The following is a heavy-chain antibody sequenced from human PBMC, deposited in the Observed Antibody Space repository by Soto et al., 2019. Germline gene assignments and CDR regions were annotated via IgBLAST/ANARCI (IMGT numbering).Heavy chain of an antibody. V-gene: IGHV3-11*01. CDR3: GRDPYGNPVLCMVV. CDR1: GFTFSDYY. D-gene: IGHD3-10*01. J-gene: IGHJ6*03. Sequence: QVQLVESGGGLVKPGGSLRLSCAASGFTFSDYYMNWIRQAPGKGLEWVSSISGSGSTLYYADSVKGRFTISRDNAKKTLYLNMNSMRAEYISVYYCGRDPYGNPVLCMVVCGKGTTVTVSS. CDR2: ISGSGSTL.